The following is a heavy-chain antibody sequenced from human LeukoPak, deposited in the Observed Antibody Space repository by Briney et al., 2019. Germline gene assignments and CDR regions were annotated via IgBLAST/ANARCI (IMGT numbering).Heavy chain of an antibody. Sequence: SETLSLTCTVSGGSISSYYWSWIRQPAGKGLEWIGRIYTSGSTNYNPSLKSRVTMSVDTSKNQFSLKLSSVTAADTAMYYCARSYPYYGSGSYYDYWGQGTLVTVSS. CDR2: IYTSGST. D-gene: IGHD3-10*01. CDR1: GGSISSYY. CDR3: ARSYPYYGSGSYYDY. J-gene: IGHJ4*02. V-gene: IGHV4-4*07.